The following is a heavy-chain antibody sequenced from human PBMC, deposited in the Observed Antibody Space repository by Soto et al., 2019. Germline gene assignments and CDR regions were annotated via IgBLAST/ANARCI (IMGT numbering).Heavy chain of an antibody. CDR3: ARRVGSDSTYCSSTSCDPNYYYYMDV. V-gene: IGHV4-59*08. J-gene: IGHJ6*03. CDR2: IYYSGST. CDR1: GGSISSYY. D-gene: IGHD2-2*01. Sequence: SETLSLTCTVSGGSISSYYWSWIRQPPGKGLEWIGYIYYSGSTNYNPSLKSRVTISVDTSKNQFSLKLSSVTAADTAVYYCARRVGSDSTYCSSTSCDPNYYYYMDVWGKGTTVTVSS.